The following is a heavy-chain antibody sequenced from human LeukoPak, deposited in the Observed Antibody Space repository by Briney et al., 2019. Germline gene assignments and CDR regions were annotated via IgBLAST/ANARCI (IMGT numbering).Heavy chain of an antibody. CDR1: GFTFSSYA. CDR2: ISGSGGST. J-gene: IGHJ3*02. D-gene: IGHD3-10*01. CDR3: AKDRAIYYGSGSSAFDI. Sequence: GGSLRLSCAASGFTFSSYAMSWVRQAPGKGLEWVSAISGSGGSTYYADSVKGRFTISRDNSKNTLYLQMNSLRAEDTAVYYCAKDRAIYYGSGSSAFDIWGQGTMVTVSS. V-gene: IGHV3-23*01.